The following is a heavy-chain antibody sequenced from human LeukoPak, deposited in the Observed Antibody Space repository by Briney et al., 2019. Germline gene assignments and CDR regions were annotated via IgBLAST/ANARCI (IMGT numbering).Heavy chain of an antibody. D-gene: IGHD1-26*01. Sequence: SETLSLTCTVSGGSISSGSYYWSWIRQPAGKGLEWIGRIYTSGSTNYNPSLKSRVTISVDTSKNQFSLKLSSVTAADTAVYYCAREGSGGSYYAGNWFDPWGQGTLVTVSS. J-gene: IGHJ5*02. CDR2: IYTSGST. V-gene: IGHV4-61*02. CDR3: AREGSGGSYYAGNWFDP. CDR1: GGSISSGSYY.